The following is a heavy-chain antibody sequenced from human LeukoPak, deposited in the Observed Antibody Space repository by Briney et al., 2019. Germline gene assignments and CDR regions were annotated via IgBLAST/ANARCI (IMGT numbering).Heavy chain of an antibody. CDR2: ISGSGGST. V-gene: IGHV3-23*01. D-gene: IGHD3-22*01. Sequence: AGGSLRLSCAASGFTFSSYAMSWVRQAPGKGLEWVSAISGSGGSTYYADSVKGRFTISRDNSKNTLYLRMNSLRAEDTAVYYCANDPLDRVKYYYDSSGPLYYFDYWGQGTLVTVSS. CDR3: ANDPLDRVKYYYDSSGPLYYFDY. J-gene: IGHJ4*02. CDR1: GFTFSSYA.